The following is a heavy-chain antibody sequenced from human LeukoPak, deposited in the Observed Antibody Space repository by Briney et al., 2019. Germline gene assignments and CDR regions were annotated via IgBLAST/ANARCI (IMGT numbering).Heavy chain of an antibody. D-gene: IGHD3-3*01. Sequence: PSETLSLTCTVSGGSISSYYWSWIRQPPGKGLEWIGYIYYSGSTNYNPSLKSRVTISVDTSKNQFSPKLSSVTAADTAVYYCARSPLYDFWSGYYSNYYYGMDVWGQGTTVTVSS. CDR2: IYYSGST. V-gene: IGHV4-59*01. CDR3: ARSPLYDFWSGYYSNYYYGMDV. CDR1: GGSISSYY. J-gene: IGHJ6*02.